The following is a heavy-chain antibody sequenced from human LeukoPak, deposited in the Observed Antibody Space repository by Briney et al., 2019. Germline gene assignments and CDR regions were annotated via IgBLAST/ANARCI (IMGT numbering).Heavy chain of an antibody. V-gene: IGHV1-2*02. Sequence: ASVKVSCKASGYTFTGYYMHRVRQAPGQGLEWMGWINPNSGGTNYAQKFQGRVTMTRDTSISTAYMELSRLRSDDTAVYYCARGVYDFWSGYYTGEYFDYWGQGTLVTVSS. J-gene: IGHJ4*02. CDR3: ARGVYDFWSGYYTGEYFDY. CDR2: INPNSGGT. CDR1: GYTFTGYY. D-gene: IGHD3-3*01.